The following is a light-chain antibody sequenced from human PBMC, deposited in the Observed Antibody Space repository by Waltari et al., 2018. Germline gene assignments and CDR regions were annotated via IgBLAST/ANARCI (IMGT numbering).Light chain of an antibody. Sequence: IQMTQSPSSVSASVGERVTITCRASQDISSWLAWYQQKQGKAPKLLIYSASALQSGVPSRFSGSGSGTDFTLIINSLQPEDFATYYCQQGNSFHPTFGQGTKVEIK. V-gene: IGKV1-12*01. J-gene: IGKJ1*01. CDR3: QQGNSFHPT. CDR1: QDISSW. CDR2: SAS.